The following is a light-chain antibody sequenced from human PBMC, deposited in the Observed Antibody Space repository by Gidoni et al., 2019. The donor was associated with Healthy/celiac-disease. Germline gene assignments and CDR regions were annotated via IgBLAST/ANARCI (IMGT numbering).Light chain of an antibody. J-gene: IGKJ5*01. CDR3: QQYSQWPIT. Sequence: LLLTQSPVTLSVSPGERATLSCRASQAVGSNYLAWDQQKPGQAPRLLIFGISTRATDIPDRFSGSGSGTEFTLTINSLQSEDYAVYYCQQYSQWPITFGQGTRLEIK. V-gene: IGKV3-15*01. CDR2: GIS. CDR1: QAVGSN.